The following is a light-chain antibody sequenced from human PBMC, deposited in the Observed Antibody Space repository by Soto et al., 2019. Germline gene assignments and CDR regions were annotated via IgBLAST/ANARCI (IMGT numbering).Light chain of an antibody. J-gene: IGKJ5*01. V-gene: IGKV3-20*01. CDR1: QSVSSNY. Sequence: ETVLTQSPGTLSLSPGERATLSCRASQSVSSNYLAWYQQKPGQPPRLLIYGASSSATGIPDRFSGSGSGTDFTLTITRLEPEDFAVYDCQQYGNSPITFGQGTRLEIK. CDR3: QQYGNSPIT. CDR2: GAS.